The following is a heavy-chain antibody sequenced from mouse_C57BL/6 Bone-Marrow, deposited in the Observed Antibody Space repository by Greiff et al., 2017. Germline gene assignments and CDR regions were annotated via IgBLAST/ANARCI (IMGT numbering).Heavy chain of an antibody. CDR2: IYWDDDK. V-gene: IGHV8-12*01. J-gene: IGHJ2*01. Sequence: QVTLKESGPGILQSSQTLSLTCSFSGFSLSTSGMGVSWIRQPSGKGLVWLAHIYWDDDKRYNPSPKRRLTISKDTTRNQVFLKITSVDTADTATYYCARRKNFDYWGQGTTLTVSS. CDR3: ARRKNFDY. CDR1: GFSLSTSGMG.